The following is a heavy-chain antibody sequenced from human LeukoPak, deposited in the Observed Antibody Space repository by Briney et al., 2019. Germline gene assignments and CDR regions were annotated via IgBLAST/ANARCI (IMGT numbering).Heavy chain of an antibody. CDR3: ARLGYDIDY. V-gene: IGHV3-30*03. CDR1: GFTFSGYG. Sequence: GGSLRLSCAASGFTFSGYGMHWVRQAPGKGLEWVALISYDGSNKYYADLVKGRFTISRDNSKNTLYLQMNSLRAEDTAVYYCARLGYDIDYWGQGTLVTVSS. D-gene: IGHD5-12*01. J-gene: IGHJ4*02. CDR2: ISYDGSNK.